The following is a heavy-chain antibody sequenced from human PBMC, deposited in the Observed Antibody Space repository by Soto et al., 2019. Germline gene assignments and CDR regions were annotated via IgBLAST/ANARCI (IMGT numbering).Heavy chain of an antibody. J-gene: IGHJ6*02. CDR3: AAPRDAEGSGVSCFTYGMEI. CDR2: LDGAGGST. V-gene: IGHV3-23*01. D-gene: IGHD3-10*01. CDR1: GLTFSDFA. Sequence: GTLRLPCLPSGLTFSDFAMYWVRHVPGMGPELVASLDGAGGSTYYAESVRGRFSISRDNSQNTLFLQMKRLTVDATAIYYCAAPRDAEGSGVSCFTYGMEIWGRGTTVTVSS.